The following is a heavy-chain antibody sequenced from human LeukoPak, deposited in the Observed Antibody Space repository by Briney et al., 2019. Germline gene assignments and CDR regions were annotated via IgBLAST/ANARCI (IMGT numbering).Heavy chain of an antibody. CDR3: ARGKMVRGVHNWFDP. CDR1: GFSFTTHA. J-gene: IGHJ5*02. Sequence: GSLRLSCVASGFSFTTHAMGWIRQPPGKGLEWIGYIYYSGSTNYNPSLKSRVTISVDTSKNQFSLKLSSVTAADTAVYYCARGKMVRGVHNWFDPWGQGTLVTVSS. CDR2: IYYSGST. D-gene: IGHD3-10*01. V-gene: IGHV4-59*08.